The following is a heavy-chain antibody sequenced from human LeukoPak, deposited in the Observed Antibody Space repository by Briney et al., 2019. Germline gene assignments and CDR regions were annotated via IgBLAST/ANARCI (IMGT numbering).Heavy chain of an antibody. Sequence: GGSLRLSCAASGFTFSSYAMHWVRQAPGKGLGWVAVISYDGSNKYYADSVKGRFTISRDNSKNTLYLQMNSLRAEDTAVYYCARDPHDYGDHPLDPWGQGTLVTVSS. CDR3: ARDPHDYGDHPLDP. D-gene: IGHD4-17*01. CDR2: ISYDGSNK. J-gene: IGHJ5*02. V-gene: IGHV3-30-3*01. CDR1: GFTFSSYA.